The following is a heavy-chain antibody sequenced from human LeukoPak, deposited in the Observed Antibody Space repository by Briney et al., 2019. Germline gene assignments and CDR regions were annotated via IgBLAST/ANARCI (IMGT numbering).Heavy chain of an antibody. CDR2: ISSTGTYI. D-gene: IGHD4-11*01. J-gene: IGHJ4*02. CDR1: GFTFSSSTFGGYT. Sequence: GGSLRLSCATSGFTFSSSTFGGYTMNWVRQAPGKGLEWVSSISSTGTYIYYTDSVKGRFTISRDIANSLLYLQMNSLRADDTAVYYCARDLDYSTGFDYWGQGTLVTVSS. CDR3: ARDLDYSTGFDY. V-gene: IGHV3-21*01.